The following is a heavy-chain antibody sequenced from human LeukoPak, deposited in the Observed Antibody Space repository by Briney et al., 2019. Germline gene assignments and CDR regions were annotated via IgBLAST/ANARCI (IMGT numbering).Heavy chain of an antibody. CDR2: IHYSGST. Sequence: SETLSLTCAVTGDSINRGADSWSWIRQPPGKGLDLLGYIHYSGSTYYNPSLKSRVTISLDRPKNQFSLKLTSVTAADTAVYYCARLNADYGYYGPHDAFDIWGQGTLVAVSS. D-gene: IGHD4-17*01. J-gene: IGHJ3*02. CDR3: ARLNADYGYYGPHDAFDI. CDR1: GDSINRGADS. V-gene: IGHV4-30-2*01.